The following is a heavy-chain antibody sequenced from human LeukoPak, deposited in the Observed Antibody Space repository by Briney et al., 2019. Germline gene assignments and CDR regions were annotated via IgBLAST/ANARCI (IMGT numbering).Heavy chain of an antibody. J-gene: IGHJ6*04. CDR2: ISAYNGNT. V-gene: IGHV1-18*04. CDR3: AREKVWGYSYRDGHYYGMDV. Sequence: GASVKVSCKASGYTFTSYGISWVRQAPGQGLEWMGWISAYNGNTNYAQKLQDRVTMTTDTSTSTAYMELRRLRSDDTAVYYCAREKVWGYSYRDGHYYGMDVWGKGTTVTVSS. CDR1: GYTFTSYG. D-gene: IGHD5-18*01.